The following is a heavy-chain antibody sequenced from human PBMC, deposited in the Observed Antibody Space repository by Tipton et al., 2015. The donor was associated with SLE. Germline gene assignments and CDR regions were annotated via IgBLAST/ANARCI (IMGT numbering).Heavy chain of an antibody. V-gene: IGHV4-59*01. D-gene: IGHD7-27*01. CDR3: AKHWGGYFDY. CDR1: GGSISSYY. J-gene: IGHJ4*02. CDR2: IYYSGST. Sequence: TLSLTCTVSGGSISSYYWSWIRQPPGKGLEWIGNIYYSGSTNYNPSLKSRVTISVDTSKNQFSLKLSSVTAADPAVYYYAKHWGGYFDYWGQRSLVTVSS.